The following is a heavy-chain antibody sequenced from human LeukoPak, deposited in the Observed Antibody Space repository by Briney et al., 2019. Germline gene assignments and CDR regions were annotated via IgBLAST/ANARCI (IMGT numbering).Heavy chain of an antibody. CDR3: APSGWLDAFDI. CDR1: GVALGTSGVG. D-gene: IGHD6-19*01. J-gene: IGHJ3*02. Sequence: GPTLVHPTQPLTLFCTFSGVALGTSGVGVCWVRQLSGKALEWLALIYWGDDNRYSPSLKSRLTITKDTSQNQVVLTMTNMDPVDTATYYCAPSGWLDAFDIWGQGTMVTVSS. CDR2: IYWGDDN. V-gene: IGHV2-5*02.